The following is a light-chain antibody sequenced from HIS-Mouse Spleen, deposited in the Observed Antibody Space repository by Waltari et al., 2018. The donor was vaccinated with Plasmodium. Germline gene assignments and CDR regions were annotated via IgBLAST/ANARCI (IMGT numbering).Light chain of an antibody. J-gene: IGLJ3*02. CDR2: EGS. Sequence: QSALTQPPSASGSPGQSVTISCTGTSRDVGGYNYVSWYQQHPGKAPKLMIYEGSNRPSGVSNRFSGSKSGNMASLTISGLQAEDEADYYCCSYAGSSTNWVFGGGTKLTVL. V-gene: IGLV2-23*01. CDR3: CSYAGSSTNWV. CDR1: SRDVGGYNY.